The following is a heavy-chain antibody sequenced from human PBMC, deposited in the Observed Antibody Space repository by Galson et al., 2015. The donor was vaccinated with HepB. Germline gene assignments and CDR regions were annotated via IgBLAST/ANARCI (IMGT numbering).Heavy chain of an antibody. J-gene: IGHJ4*02. CDR3: AKDVGSRTSYDY. Sequence: SLRLSCAASGFTFSSYAMSWVRPAPGKGLEWVSGLISGSGGSTYYADSVKGRFTIFRDNFKNTLYLQMNSLRAEDTAVYYCAKDVGSRTSYDYWGQGTLVTVSS. CDR2: LISGSGGST. D-gene: IGHD2-2*01. V-gene: IGHV3-23*01. CDR1: GFTFSSYA.